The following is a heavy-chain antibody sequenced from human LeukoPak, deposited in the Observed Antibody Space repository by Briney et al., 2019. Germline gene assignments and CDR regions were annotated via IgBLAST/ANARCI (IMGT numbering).Heavy chain of an antibody. CDR1: GFTFSSYS. V-gene: IGHV3-21*01. CDR2: ISSSSSYI. D-gene: IGHD3-3*01. J-gene: IGHJ4*02. Sequence: GGSLRLSCAASGFTFSSYSMNWVRQAPGKGLEWVSSISSSSSYIYYADSVKGRFTISRDNAKNSLYLQMNSLRAEDTAVYYCARGPTYYDFWSGYTYFDYWGQGTLVTVSS. CDR3: ARGPTYYDFWSGYTYFDY.